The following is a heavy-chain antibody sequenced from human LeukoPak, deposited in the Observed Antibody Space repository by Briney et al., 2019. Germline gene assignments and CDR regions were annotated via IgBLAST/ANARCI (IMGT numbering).Heavy chain of an antibody. V-gene: IGHV5-51*01. CDR1: GYSFTSYW. CDR2: IYPGDSDT. CDR3: ARHTASPHETRCGGDCYPPGTYYYYMDV. D-gene: IGHD2-21*02. Sequence: GESLKISCKGSGYSFTSYWIGWVRQMPGKGLEWMGIIYPGDSDTRYSPSFQGQVTISADKSISTAYLQWSSLKASDTAMYYCARHTASPHETRCGGDCYPPGTYYYYMDVWGKGTTVTVSS. J-gene: IGHJ6*03.